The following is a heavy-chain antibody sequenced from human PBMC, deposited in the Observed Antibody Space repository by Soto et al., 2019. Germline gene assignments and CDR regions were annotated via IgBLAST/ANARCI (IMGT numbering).Heavy chain of an antibody. J-gene: IGHJ4*02. CDR2: IVVGSGNT. D-gene: IGHD3-22*01. Sequence: SVKVSCKASGFTFTSSAVQWVRQARGQRLEWIGWIVVGSGNTNYAQKFQERVTITRDMSTSTAYMELSSLRSEATAVYYCAPDSTGYYESRGGGDYWRQGTLVTVSS. CDR1: GFTFTSSA. V-gene: IGHV1-58*01. CDR3: APDSTGYYESRGGGDY.